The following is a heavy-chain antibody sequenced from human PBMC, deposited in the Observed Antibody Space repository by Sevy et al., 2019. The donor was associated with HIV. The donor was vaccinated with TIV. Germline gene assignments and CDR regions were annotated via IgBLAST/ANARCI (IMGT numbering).Heavy chain of an antibody. CDR2: ISWNSGSI. J-gene: IGHJ4*02. CDR1: GFTFDDYA. D-gene: IGHD6-19*01. Sequence: GGSLRLSCAASGFTFDDYAMHWVRQAPGKGLEWVSGISWNSGSIGYADSVKGRFTSSRDNAKNSLYLQMNSLRAEDTALYYCAKDNIAVAGTGVFDYWGQGTLVTVSS. CDR3: AKDNIAVAGTGVFDY. V-gene: IGHV3-9*01.